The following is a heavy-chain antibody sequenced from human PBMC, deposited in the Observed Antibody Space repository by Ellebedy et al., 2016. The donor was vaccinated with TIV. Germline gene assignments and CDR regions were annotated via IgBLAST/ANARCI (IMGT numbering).Heavy chain of an antibody. J-gene: IGHJ3*02. CDR3: ARVESSAFEI. CDR1: GFTFSSYG. V-gene: IGHV3-64*04. Sequence: GESLKISCSGSGFTFSSYGMHWVRQAPGKGLEDVSGISNNGISTSYADSVKGRFTISRDNSKNTVSLKMNSLRVEDTAVYYCARVESSAFEIWGQGTMVTVSS. CDR2: ISNNGIST.